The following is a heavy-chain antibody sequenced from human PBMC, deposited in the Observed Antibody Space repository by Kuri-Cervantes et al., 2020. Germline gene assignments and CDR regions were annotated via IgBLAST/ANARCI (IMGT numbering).Heavy chain of an antibody. V-gene: IGHV3-9*01. CDR3: AKSGWADAFDI. CDR1: GFTFDDYA. Sequence: SLKISCAASGFTFDDYAMHWVRQAPGKGLEWVSGISWNSGSIGYADSVKGRFTISRDNAKNSLYLQMNSLRAEDTALYYCAKSGWADAFDIWCQGTMVTVSS. D-gene: IGHD3-16*01. CDR2: ISWNSGSI. J-gene: IGHJ3*02.